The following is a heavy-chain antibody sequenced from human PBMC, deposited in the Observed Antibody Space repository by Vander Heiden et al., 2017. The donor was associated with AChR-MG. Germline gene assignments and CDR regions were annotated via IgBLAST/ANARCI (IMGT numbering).Heavy chain of an antibody. CDR2: ISSSSSYN. V-gene: IGHV3-21*01. D-gene: IGHD6-6*01. CDR1: GFPFSSYS. Sequence: EVQLVGSGGGLVKPGGSLRRSCAAAGFPFSSYSMNWVRQAPGKGLEWVSSISSSSSYNWYAESVKGRFTISRDNAKNSQYLQMNSVRAEDTAVYYCARGSAALRSYYYYMDVWGKGTTVTVSS. J-gene: IGHJ6*03. CDR3: ARGSAALRSYYYYMDV.